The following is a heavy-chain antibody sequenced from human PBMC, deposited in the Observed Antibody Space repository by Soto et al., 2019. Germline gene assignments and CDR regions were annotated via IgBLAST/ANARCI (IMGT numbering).Heavy chain of an antibody. V-gene: IGHV4-30-4*01. Sequence: SETLSLTCPVSGGSISRGGYFWNWIRQPPGRGLEWIGYIYYSGNTVYSPSLKSRVTISINTSQNQLSLQPSSVTAADPAVSYCVSGAYFYDTFCFYSYYFDYWGQGALVTVSS. D-gene: IGHD3-22*01. CDR3: VSGAYFYDTFCFYSYYFDY. CDR1: GGSISRGGYF. J-gene: IGHJ4*02. CDR2: IYYSGNT.